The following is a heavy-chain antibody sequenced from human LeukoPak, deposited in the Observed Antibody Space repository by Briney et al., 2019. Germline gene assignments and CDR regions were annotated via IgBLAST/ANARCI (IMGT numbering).Heavy chain of an antibody. V-gene: IGHV1-8*01. CDR3: ARARGNKRVRSGNWFDP. D-gene: IGHD3-10*01. J-gene: IGHJ5*02. CDR2: MNPNSGNT. Sequence: ASVKVSCEASGYTFTSYDINWVRQATGQGLEWMGWMNPNSGNTGYAQKFQGRVTMTRNTSISTAYMELSSLRSEDTAVYYCARARGNKRVRSGNWFDPWGQGTLVTVSS. CDR1: GYTFTSYD.